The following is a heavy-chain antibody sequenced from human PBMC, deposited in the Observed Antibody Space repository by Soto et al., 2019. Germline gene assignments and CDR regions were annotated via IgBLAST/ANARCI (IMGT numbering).Heavy chain of an antibody. CDR1: GFTFSSYA. Sequence: PGGSLRLSCAASGFTFSSYAMSWVRQAPGKGLEWVSAISGSGGSTYYADSVKGRFTISRDNSKNTLYLQMNSLRAEDTPVYYCAKDPSRIVGATTPFDYWGQGTLVTVSS. D-gene: IGHD1-26*01. V-gene: IGHV3-23*01. CDR2: ISGSGGST. J-gene: IGHJ4*02. CDR3: AKDPSRIVGATTPFDY.